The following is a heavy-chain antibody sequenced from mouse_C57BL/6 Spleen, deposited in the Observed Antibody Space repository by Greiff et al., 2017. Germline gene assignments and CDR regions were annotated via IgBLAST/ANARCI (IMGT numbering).Heavy chain of an antibody. D-gene: IGHD3-2*02. CDR2: IHPSDSDP. CDR3: AIWNSGYDY. V-gene: IGHV1-74*01. J-gene: IGHJ2*01. Sequence: QVQLQQPGAELVKPGASVKVSCKASGYPFTTSWMPWVKQRPGKGLEWIGRIHPSDSDPNYNQKFKGKATLTVEKSSSTAYMQLSSLTSEDSAVYYCAIWNSGYDYWGQGTTLTVSS. CDR1: GYPFTTSW.